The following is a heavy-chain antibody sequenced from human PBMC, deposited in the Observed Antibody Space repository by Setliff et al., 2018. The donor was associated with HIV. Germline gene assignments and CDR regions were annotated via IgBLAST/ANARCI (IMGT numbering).Heavy chain of an antibody. V-gene: IGHV1-69-2*01. CDR3: ATVRIVGATEFDY. J-gene: IGHJ4*02. Sequence: ASVKVSCKASGYTFTNYFMHWVRQAPGEGLEWVGRVDPEDGETRYAMQFQGSVTISADTPTDTTYLSLTSLRSQDTAVYYCATVRIVGATEFDYWGQGTVVTVSS. CDR2: VDPEDGET. CDR1: GYTFTNYF. D-gene: IGHD1-26*01.